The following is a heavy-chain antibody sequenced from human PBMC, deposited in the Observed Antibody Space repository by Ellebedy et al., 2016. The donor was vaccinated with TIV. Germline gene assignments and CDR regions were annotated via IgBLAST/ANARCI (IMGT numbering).Heavy chain of an antibody. Sequence: GESLKISCAASEFTFNTYGMHWVRQAPGKGLEWVALISSDGSSKSYADSVKGRFTISRDNSKNTLYLQLNSLREGDTAVYYCAKRYRSYFDYWGQGTLVTVSS. V-gene: IGHV3-30*18. J-gene: IGHJ4*02. CDR1: EFTFNTYG. CDR2: ISSDGSSK. D-gene: IGHD1-1*01. CDR3: AKRYRSYFDY.